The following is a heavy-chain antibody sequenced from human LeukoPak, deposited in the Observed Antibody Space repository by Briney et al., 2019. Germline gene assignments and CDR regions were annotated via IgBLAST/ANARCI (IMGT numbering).Heavy chain of an antibody. CDR1: GGSINYYY. CDR3: ARDPEYSSPAFDI. CDR2: IYYSGST. Sequence: KPSETLSLTCTVSGGSINYYYWSWIRQPPGKGLEWIGYIYYSGSTNYNPSLKSRVTISVDASKNQFSLKLSSVTAADTAVYYCARDPEYSSPAFDIWGQGTMVTVSS. J-gene: IGHJ3*02. V-gene: IGHV4-59*01. D-gene: IGHD6-6*01.